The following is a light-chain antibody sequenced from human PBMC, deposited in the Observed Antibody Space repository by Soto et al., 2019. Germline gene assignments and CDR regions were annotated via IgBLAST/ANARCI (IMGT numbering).Light chain of an antibody. J-gene: IGKJ1*01. CDR2: DAS. Sequence: DIQMTQSPSTLSASVGDRVTITCRAIQSISSWLAWYQQKLGRAPRLLIYDASSLESGVPQRFSGSGSGTEFTLTISSLQTDDFSTYYCQQYHSYWTFGQGTKVDI. V-gene: IGKV1-5*01. CDR1: QSISSW. CDR3: QQYHSYWT.